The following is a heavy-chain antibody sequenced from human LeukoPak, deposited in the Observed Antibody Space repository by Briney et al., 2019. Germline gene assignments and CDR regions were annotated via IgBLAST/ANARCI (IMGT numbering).Heavy chain of an antibody. D-gene: IGHD3-10*01. J-gene: IGHJ6*04. CDR3: AKDATMVRGARYYYYGMDV. CDR1: GFTFSSYG. CDR2: ISYDGSNK. Sequence: GGSLRLPCAASGFTFSSYGMHWVRQAPGKGLEWVAVISYDGSNKYYADSVKGRFTISRDNSKNTLYLQMNSLRAEDTAVYYCAKDATMVRGARYYYYGMDVWGKGTTVTVSS. V-gene: IGHV3-30*18.